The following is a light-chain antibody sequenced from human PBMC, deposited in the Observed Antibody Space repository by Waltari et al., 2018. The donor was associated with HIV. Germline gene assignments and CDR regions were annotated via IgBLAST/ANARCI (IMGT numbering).Light chain of an antibody. J-gene: IGKJ5*01. CDR3: QQSYNTPPL. Sequence: DIQMTQSPSSPSASVGDRVTITCRASQSISSYLNWYQHKPGKAPKLLIYAASSLRSGVPSRFSGSGYGTDFTLTISSLQPEDFATYYCQQSYNTPPLFGQGTRLEIK. CDR2: AAS. CDR1: QSISSY. V-gene: IGKV1-39*01.